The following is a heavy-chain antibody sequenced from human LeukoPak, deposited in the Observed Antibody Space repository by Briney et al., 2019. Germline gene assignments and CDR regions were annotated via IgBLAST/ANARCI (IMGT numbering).Heavy chain of an antibody. CDR3: ARDEAGYDSSGYYFDY. CDR1: GGTFSSYA. D-gene: IGHD3-22*01. J-gene: IGHJ4*02. CDR2: IIAIFGTA. V-gene: IGHV1-69*05. Sequence: ASVKVSCKASGGTFSSYAISWVRQAPGQGLEWMGRIIAIFGTANYVQKFQGRVKITTDESTSTAYMELSSLRSEDTAVYYCARDEAGYDSSGYYFDYWGQGTLVTVSS.